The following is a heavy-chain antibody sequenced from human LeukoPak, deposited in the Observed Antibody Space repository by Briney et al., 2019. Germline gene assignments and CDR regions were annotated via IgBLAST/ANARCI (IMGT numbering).Heavy chain of an antibody. CDR3: ARFTSVGDPLDY. CDR1: GGSISSSNW. CDR2: IYHSGST. V-gene: IGHV4-4*02. J-gene: IGHJ4*02. D-gene: IGHD2-21*02. Sequence: PSETLSLTRAVPGGSISSSNWWSWVRQRQGTGLEWIGEIYHSGSTNYNPSLKSRDTISADKSKNQFSLKLSSVTAADTAVYYCARFTSVGDPLDYWGQGTLVTVSS.